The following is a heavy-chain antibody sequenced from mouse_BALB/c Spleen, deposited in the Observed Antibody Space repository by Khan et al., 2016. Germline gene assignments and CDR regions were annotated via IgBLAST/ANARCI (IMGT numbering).Heavy chain of an antibody. Sequence: ESGAELVKPGASVKLSCTASGFNIKDTYMHWVKQRPEQGLEWIGRIDPANGNTKYDPKFQGKATITADTSSNTAYLQLSSLTSEDTAVYYCASLLLRFHYWGQGTTLTVSS. D-gene: IGHD1-1*01. CDR1: GFNIKDTY. J-gene: IGHJ2*01. CDR3: ASLLLRFHY. V-gene: IGHV14-3*02. CDR2: IDPANGNT.